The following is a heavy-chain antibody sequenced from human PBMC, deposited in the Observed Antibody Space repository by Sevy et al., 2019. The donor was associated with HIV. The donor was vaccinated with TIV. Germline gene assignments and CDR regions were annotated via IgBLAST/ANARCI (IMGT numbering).Heavy chain of an antibody. V-gene: IGHV1-18*01. D-gene: IGHD2-15*01. CDR3: ARAYCSGGRCYSLAY. CDR2: ISAHIGDT. J-gene: IGHJ4*02. Sequence: ASVKVSCKASGYTFTSYRIYWVRQAPGQGLESMGWISAHIGDTNYAQKFQGRVTMITDTSTTTAYMDLRSLRSDDTALYYCARAYCSGGRCYSLAYWGQGTLVTVSS. CDR1: GYTFTSYR.